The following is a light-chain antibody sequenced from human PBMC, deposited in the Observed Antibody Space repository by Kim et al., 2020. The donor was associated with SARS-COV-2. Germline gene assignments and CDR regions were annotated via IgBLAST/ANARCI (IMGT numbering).Light chain of an antibody. CDR3: SSYAGSNNLNV. J-gene: IGLJ1*01. Sequence: QSALTQPPSASGSPGQSVTISCTGTSSDVGGYNYVSWYQQHPGKAPKLMIYEVSKRPSGVPDRFSGSKSGNTASLTVSGLQAEDEADYYFSSYAGSNNLNVFGTGTKVTVL. V-gene: IGLV2-8*01. CDR2: EVS. CDR1: SSDVGGYNY.